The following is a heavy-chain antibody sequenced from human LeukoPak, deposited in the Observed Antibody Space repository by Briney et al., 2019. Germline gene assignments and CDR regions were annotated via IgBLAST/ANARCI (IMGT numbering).Heavy chain of an antibody. CDR2: ISSSSSYI. CDR3: ARDGSYYYDSSGMDY. J-gene: IGHJ4*02. V-gene: IGHV3-21*01. CDR1: GFTFSSYS. Sequence: GGSLRLSCAASGFTFSSYSMNWVRQAPGKGLEWVSSISSSSSYIYYADSVKGRFTISRDNAKNSLYLQMNSLRAEDTAVYYCARDGSYYYDSSGMDYWGQGTLVIVSS. D-gene: IGHD3-22*01.